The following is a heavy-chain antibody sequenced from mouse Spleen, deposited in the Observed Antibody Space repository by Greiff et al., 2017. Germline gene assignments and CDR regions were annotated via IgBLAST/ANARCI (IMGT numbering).Heavy chain of an antibody. J-gene: IGHJ2*01. CDR1: GYAFSSYW. V-gene: IGHV1-80*01. Sequence: QVQLQQSGAELVRPGSSVKISCKASGYAFSSYWMNWVKQRPGQGLEWIGQIYPGDGDTNYNGKFKGKATLTADKSSSTAYMQLSSLTSEDSAVYFCAREYGNYDEVDYWGQGTTLTVAS. CDR3: AREYGNYDEVDY. D-gene: IGHD2-10*02. CDR2: IYPGDGDT.